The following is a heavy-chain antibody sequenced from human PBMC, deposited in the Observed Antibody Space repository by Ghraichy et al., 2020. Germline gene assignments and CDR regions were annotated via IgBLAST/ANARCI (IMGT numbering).Heavy chain of an antibody. CDR2: IYYSGST. Sequence: SKTLSLTCTVSGGSISSYHWSWIRQPPGKGLEWIAYIYYSGSTNYNPSLKSRVTISVDTSKNQFSLKVNSVTAADTAVYYCARVGSSSYKDWGRGTLVTVSS. V-gene: IGHV4-59*01. D-gene: IGHD6-13*01. CDR3: ARVGSSSYKD. J-gene: IGHJ4*02. CDR1: GGSISSYH.